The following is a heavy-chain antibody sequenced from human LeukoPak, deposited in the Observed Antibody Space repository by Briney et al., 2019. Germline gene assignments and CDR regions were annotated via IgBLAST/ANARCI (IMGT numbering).Heavy chain of an antibody. D-gene: IGHD6-6*01. CDR3: ASRMYSSSSRLNFDY. V-gene: IGHV4-39*01. CDR2: IYYSGST. Sequence: PSETLSLTCTVSGGSISSSSYSWGWIRQPPGKGLEWIGSIYYSGSTYYSPSLKSRVTISVDTSKNQFSLKLSSVTAADAAVYYCASRMYSSSSRLNFDYWGQGTLVTVSS. J-gene: IGHJ4*02. CDR1: GGSISSSSYS.